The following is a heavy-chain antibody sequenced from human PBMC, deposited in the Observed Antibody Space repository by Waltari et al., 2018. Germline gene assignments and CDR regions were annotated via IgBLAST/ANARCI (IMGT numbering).Heavy chain of an antibody. CDR3: ARGVRVLIVYAVSAEYFQH. CDR2: INPNSGGT. V-gene: IGHV1-2*06. J-gene: IGHJ1*01. Sequence: QVQLVQSGAEVKKPGASVKVSCKASGYTFTGYYMHWVRQAPGQGLEWMGRINPNSGGTNYAQKFQGRVTMTRDTSISTAYMELSRLRSDDTAVYYCARGVRVLIVYAVSAEYFQHWGQGTLVTVSS. CDR1: GYTFTGYY. D-gene: IGHD2-8*01.